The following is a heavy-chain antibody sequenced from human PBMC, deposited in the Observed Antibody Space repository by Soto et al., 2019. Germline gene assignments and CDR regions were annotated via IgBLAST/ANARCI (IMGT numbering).Heavy chain of an antibody. CDR2: ILPIFGTT. CDR1: GGTFNTYN. V-gene: IGHV1-69*01. Sequence: QVQLVQSGAEVKKPGSSVKVSCKASGGTFNTYNINWVRQAPGQGLEWMGGILPIFGTTNYAQRFQARVTITADDSTSTAYMELSSLRSEDTAVYYCASDETGDSYYYYYGMDVWGQGTTVTVTS. D-gene: IGHD7-27*01. J-gene: IGHJ6*02. CDR3: ASDETGDSYYYYYGMDV.